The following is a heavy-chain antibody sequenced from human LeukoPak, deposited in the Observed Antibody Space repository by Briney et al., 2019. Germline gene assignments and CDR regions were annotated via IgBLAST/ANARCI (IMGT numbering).Heavy chain of an antibody. V-gene: IGHV4-4*09. CDR1: GGSIRSQY. Sequence: SETLSLTCTVSGGSIRSQYWSWIRQPPGKGLEWIGYIYTSGSTNYNPSLQSRVTISVDTSRSQFSLKLTSVTAADTAVYYCARQAYCGADCYSLDFWGQGTLVTVSS. CDR2: IYTSGST. CDR3: ARQAYCGADCYSLDF. J-gene: IGHJ4*02. D-gene: IGHD2-21*02.